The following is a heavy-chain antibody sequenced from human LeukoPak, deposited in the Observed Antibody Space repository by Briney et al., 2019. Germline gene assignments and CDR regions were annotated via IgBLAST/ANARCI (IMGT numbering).Heavy chain of an antibody. J-gene: IGHJ6*03. CDR2: ISSSSSTI. Sequence: AGGSLRLSCAASGFTFSSYSMNWVRQAPGKGLEWVSYISSSSSTIYYADSVKGRFTISRDNAKNSLYLQMNSLRAEDTAVYYCARDSYDYYYHMDVWGKGTTVTVSS. CDR1: GFTFSSYS. V-gene: IGHV3-48*04. CDR3: ARDSYDYYYHMDV.